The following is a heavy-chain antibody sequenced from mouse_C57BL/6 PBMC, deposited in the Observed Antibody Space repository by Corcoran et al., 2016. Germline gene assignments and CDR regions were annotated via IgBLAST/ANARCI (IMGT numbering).Heavy chain of an antibody. J-gene: IGHJ2*01. CDR1: GYTFTDYY. V-gene: IGHV1-26*01. CDR2: INPNNGGT. CDR3: ARGGHSNYNLDY. D-gene: IGHD2-5*01. Sequence: EVQLQQSGPELVKPGASVMISCKASGYTFTDYYMNWVKQSHGKSLEWIGDINPNNGGTSYNQKFKGKATLTVDKSSSTAYMELRSLTSEDSAGYYCARGGHSNYNLDYWGQGTTLTVSS.